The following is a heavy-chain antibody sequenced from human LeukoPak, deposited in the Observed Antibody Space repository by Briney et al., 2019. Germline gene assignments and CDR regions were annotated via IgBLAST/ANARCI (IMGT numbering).Heavy chain of an antibody. J-gene: IGHJ4*02. CDR1: GFTFSSYS. V-gene: IGHV3-21*01. CDR3: ERGKYYFDY. Sequence: GGSLRLSCAASGFTFSSYSMNWVRQAPGKGLEWVSSIGSSSSYIYYADSVKGRFTISRDNTKNSLYLQMNSLRAEDTAVYYCERGKYYFDYWGQGTLVTVSS. CDR2: IGSSSSYI.